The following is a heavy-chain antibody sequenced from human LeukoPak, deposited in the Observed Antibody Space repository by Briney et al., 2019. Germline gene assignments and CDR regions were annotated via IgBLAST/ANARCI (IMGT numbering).Heavy chain of an antibody. CDR1: GFTFSSYW. CDR2: INTDGSST. J-gene: IGHJ3*02. V-gene: IGHV3-74*01. Sequence: GGSLRLSCAASGFTFSSYWMHWVRQAPGKGLVWVSRINTDGSSTTYADSVKGRFAISRDNAKNTLYLQMNSLRAEDTAVYYRARGGTGYVFDIWGQGTMVPVSS. CDR3: ARGGTGYVFDI. D-gene: IGHD5-12*01.